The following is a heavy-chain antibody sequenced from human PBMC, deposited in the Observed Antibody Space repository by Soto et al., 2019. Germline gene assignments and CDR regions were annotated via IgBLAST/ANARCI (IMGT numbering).Heavy chain of an antibody. D-gene: IGHD2-15*01. Sequence: QVQLVESGGGVVQPGRSLRLSCAASGFTFVAYGMHWVRQAPGKGLEWVTLISNDGTKKDYADFVKGRFTISRDNSKSTLHLQMNSLRVEDTAVYYCARDRKGSYYYYGMDVWGQGTTVTVSS. V-gene: IGHV3-30*03. CDR1: GFTFVAYG. J-gene: IGHJ6*02. CDR3: ARDRKGSYYYYGMDV. CDR2: ISNDGTKK.